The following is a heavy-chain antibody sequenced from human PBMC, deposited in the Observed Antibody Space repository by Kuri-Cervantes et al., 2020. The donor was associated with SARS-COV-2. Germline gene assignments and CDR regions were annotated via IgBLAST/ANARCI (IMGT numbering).Heavy chain of an antibody. V-gene: IGHV4-4*07. CDR2: IYSSGST. Sequence: SETLSLTCTVSGVSISSYDWSWIRQPAGKGLEWIGRIYSSGSTNYNPSLKSRVTTSVDTSKTQFSLRLSSVTAADTAVYYCARSQHPTSRFYYYSLDVWGQGTTVTVSS. D-gene: IGHD2-2*01. CDR3: ARSQHPTSRFYYYSLDV. J-gene: IGHJ6*02. CDR1: GVSISSYD.